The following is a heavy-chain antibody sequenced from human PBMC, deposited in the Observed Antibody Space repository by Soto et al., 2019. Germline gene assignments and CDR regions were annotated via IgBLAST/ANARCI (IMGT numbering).Heavy chain of an antibody. CDR3: ARDFGRSSRSDWYRYFDY. Sequence: ASVKVSCKASGYTFTSYAMHWVRQAPGQRLEWMGRINASNSNTKYSQKFQGRVTITRDTSASTAYMELSSLRSEDTAVYYCARDFGRSSRSDWYRYFDYWGQGTLVTVSS. CDR1: GYTFTSYA. V-gene: IGHV1-3*01. D-gene: IGHD6-19*01. J-gene: IGHJ4*02. CDR2: INASNSNT.